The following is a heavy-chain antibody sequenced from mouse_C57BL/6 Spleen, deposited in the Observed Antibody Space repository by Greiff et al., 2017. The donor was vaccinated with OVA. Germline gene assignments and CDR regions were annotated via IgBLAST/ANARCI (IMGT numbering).Heavy chain of an antibody. D-gene: IGHD1-1*01. V-gene: IGHV1-53*01. CDR1: GYTFTSYW. J-gene: IGHJ3*01. CDR3: ARGHYYGSLWFAY. CDR2: INPSNGGT. Sequence: QVQLKQPGTELVKPGASVKLSCKASGYTFTSYWMHWVKQRPGQGLEWIGNINPSNGGTNYNEKFKSKATLTVDKSSSTAYMQLSSLTSEDSAVYYCARGHYYGSLWFAYWGQGTLVTVSA.